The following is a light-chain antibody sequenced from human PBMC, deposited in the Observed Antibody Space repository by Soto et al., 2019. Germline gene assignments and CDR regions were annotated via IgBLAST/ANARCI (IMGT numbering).Light chain of an antibody. CDR3: QQYENLLLT. V-gene: IGKV1-33*01. CDR2: DAS. CDR1: QDISNY. Sequence: DLQMTQSPSSLSASVGDRVTITCQASQDISNYLNWYQQKPGKAPKLLIYDASNLETGVPSRFSGSGSGTDFTFTISSLQPEDVATYYCQQYENLLLTFGGGTKVEIK. J-gene: IGKJ4*01.